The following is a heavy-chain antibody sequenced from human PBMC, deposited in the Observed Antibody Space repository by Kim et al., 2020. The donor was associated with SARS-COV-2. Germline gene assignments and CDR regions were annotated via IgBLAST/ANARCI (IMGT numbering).Heavy chain of an antibody. Sequence: KVQGRVTMTRDTTRSTDYMELSSLTAEDTAVYYCARAGWSTRLYSKPFDYWGQGTLVTVSS. D-gene: IGHD5-12*01. J-gene: IGHJ4*02. CDR3: ARAGWSTRLYSKPFDY. V-gene: IGHV1-8*01.